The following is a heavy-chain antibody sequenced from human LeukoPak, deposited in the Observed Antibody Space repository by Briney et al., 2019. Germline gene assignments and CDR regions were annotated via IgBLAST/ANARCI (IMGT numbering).Heavy chain of an antibody. Sequence: SVKVSCKASGGTFSSYAISWVRQAPGQGLEWMGRIIPILGIANYAQKFQGRVTITTDKSTSTAYMELSSLRSEDTAVYYCALTTVTTRVYYYGMDVWGQGTTVTVSS. D-gene: IGHD4-17*01. CDR3: ALTTVTTRVYYYGMDV. V-gene: IGHV1-69*04. J-gene: IGHJ6*02. CDR1: GGTFSSYA. CDR2: IIPILGIA.